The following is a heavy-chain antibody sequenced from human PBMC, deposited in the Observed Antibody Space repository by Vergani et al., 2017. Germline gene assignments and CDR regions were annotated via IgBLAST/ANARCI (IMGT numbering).Heavy chain of an antibody. J-gene: IGHJ4*02. CDR2: IDHTGRP. CDR3: AREGFYDYVWGSYRLRGGYYFDY. Sequence: QVQLQQWGGGLLKPSETLSLTCVVNGGSFTSYHWTWIRQSPGEGLEWVGDIDHTGRPDYNPSLKSRLTMSVDKSRNQFSLTLNSVTATDTAIYFCAREGFYDYVWGSYRLRGGYYFDYWGQGTLVTVSS. CDR1: GGSFTSYH. D-gene: IGHD3-16*02. V-gene: IGHV4-34*01.